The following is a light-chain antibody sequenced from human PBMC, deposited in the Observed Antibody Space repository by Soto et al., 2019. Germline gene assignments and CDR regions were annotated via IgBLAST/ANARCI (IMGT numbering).Light chain of an antibody. CDR2: GAS. CDR1: QSVSSN. Sequence: GMTQSPTTVSVYPGERATLSCRASQSVSSNLAWYQQRPGQAPRLLIYGASTRATGIPARFSGSGSGTEFTLTISSLLSEDFAVYYCQQYNSWPLTFGGGSKVDIK. J-gene: IGKJ4*01. CDR3: QQYNSWPLT. V-gene: IGKV3-15*01.